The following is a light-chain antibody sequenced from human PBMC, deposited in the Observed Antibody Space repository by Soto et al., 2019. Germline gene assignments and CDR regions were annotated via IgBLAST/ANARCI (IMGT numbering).Light chain of an antibody. Sequence: EIVLTQSPGTLSLSPGERATLSCRASESVSSRYLAWYRQKPGQAPRLLIYGASSRATGIPDRFSGSGSGTDFTLTISRLEPEDFAVYYCQQYGSSPPYAFGQGTKLESK. CDR2: GAS. V-gene: IGKV3-20*01. J-gene: IGKJ2*01. CDR1: ESVSSRY. CDR3: QQYGSSPPYA.